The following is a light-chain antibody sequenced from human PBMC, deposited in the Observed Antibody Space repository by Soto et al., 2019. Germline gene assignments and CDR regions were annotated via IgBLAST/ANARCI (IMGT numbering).Light chain of an antibody. CDR3: QQYGSSGT. V-gene: IGKV3-20*01. J-gene: IGKJ1*01. Sequence: IVMTQSPATLSFSPGERATLSCRASQRIVTHLAWYQQKPCQAPRLLIYGASNRATGIPDRFSGSGSGTDFTLTISRLEPEDFAVYYCQQYGSSGTFGQGTKVDI. CDR2: GAS. CDR1: QRIVTH.